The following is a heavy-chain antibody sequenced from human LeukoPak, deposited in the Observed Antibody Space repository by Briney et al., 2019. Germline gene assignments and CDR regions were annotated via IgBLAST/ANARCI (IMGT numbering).Heavy chain of an antibody. V-gene: IGHV3-48*03. Sequence: LGGSLRLSCAASGFTFSSYEMNWVRQAPGKGLERVSYISSSGSTIYYADSVKGRFTISRDNAKNSLYLQMNSLRAEDTAVYYCARGGLLWFGELLPIDYWGQGTLVTVSS. D-gene: IGHD3-10*01. J-gene: IGHJ4*02. CDR1: GFTFSSYE. CDR3: ARGGLLWFGELLPIDY. CDR2: ISSSGSTI.